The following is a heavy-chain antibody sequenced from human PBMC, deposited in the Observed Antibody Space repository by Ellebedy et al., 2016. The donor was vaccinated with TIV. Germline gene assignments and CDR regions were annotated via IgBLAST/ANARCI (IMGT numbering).Heavy chain of an antibody. CDR2: IKQDASEI. J-gene: IGHJ4*02. CDR1: GFTFTSYW. D-gene: IGHD1-26*01. V-gene: IGHV3-7*03. Sequence: GESLKISCAASGFTFTSYWMSWVRQAPGKGLEWVANIKQDASEIYYVDSVKGRFTISRDNAKNSVYLQMNSLRGEDTAVYYRGRGMGPWGQGILVTVSS. CDR3: GRGMGP.